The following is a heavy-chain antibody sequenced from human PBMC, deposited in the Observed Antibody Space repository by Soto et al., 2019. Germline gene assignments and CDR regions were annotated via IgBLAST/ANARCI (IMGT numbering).Heavy chain of an antibody. D-gene: IGHD6-13*01. Sequence: QVQLVQSGAEEKKPGASVKVSCKASGYTFTSHAMHWVRQAPGQRLEWMGWINAGNGNTKYSQKFQGRVTITTDTSASTAYRELSSLRSEATAVYYCAGDWIAAAGTSWFDPWGQGTLVTVSS. CDR2: INAGNGNT. CDR3: AGDWIAAAGTSWFDP. V-gene: IGHV1-3*05. J-gene: IGHJ5*02. CDR1: GYTFTSHA.